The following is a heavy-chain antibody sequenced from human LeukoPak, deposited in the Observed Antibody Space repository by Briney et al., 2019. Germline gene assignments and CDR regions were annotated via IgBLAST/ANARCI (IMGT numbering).Heavy chain of an antibody. CDR1: GFTFSSYG. CDR2: ISYDGSYK. Sequence: PGGSLRLSCAASGFTFSSYGIHWVRQAPGKGLEWVAVISYDGSYKFYADSVKDRFTISRDSSKNTLYLQMNSLRAEDTAVYYCAKDPFDHWGQGTLVTVSS. J-gene: IGHJ4*02. CDR3: AKDPFDH. V-gene: IGHV3-30*18.